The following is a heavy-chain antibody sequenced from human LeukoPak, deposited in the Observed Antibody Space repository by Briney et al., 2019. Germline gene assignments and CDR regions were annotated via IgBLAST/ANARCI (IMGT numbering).Heavy chain of an antibody. CDR3: AKGAPGEVHYMDV. V-gene: IGHV3-43D*03. Sequence: GGSLRLSCAASGFTFDDYAMHWVRQAPGKGLEWVSLISWDGGSTYYADSVKGRFTTSRDNSKNSLYLQMNSLRAGDTALYYCAKGAPGEVHYMDVWGKGTTVTVSS. D-gene: IGHD3-10*01. CDR1: GFTFDDYA. J-gene: IGHJ6*03. CDR2: ISWDGGST.